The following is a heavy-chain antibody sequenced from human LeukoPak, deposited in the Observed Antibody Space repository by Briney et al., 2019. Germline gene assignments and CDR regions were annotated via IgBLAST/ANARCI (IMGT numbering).Heavy chain of an antibody. V-gene: IGHV1-3*01. Sequence: ASVKVSCKASGYTFTSYAMHWVRQAPGQRLEWMGWINAGKGNTKYSQEFQGRVTITRDTSASTAYMELSSLRSEDTAVYYCARAQRSSTSSHGMDVWGQGTTVTVSS. D-gene: IGHD2-2*01. CDR2: INAGKGNT. J-gene: IGHJ6*02. CDR1: GYTFTSYA. CDR3: ARAQRSSTSSHGMDV.